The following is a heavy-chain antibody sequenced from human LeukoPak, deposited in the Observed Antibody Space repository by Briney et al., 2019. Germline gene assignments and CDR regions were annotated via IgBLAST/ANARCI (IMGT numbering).Heavy chain of an antibody. CDR1: GFTVSTNH. CDR3: ARDREVVTAKAQMDV. CDR2: IYNDGNT. D-gene: IGHD2-21*02. J-gene: IGHJ6*03. V-gene: IGHV3-53*01. Sequence: GGSLRLSCAVSGFTVSTNHMSWVRQAPGGGREWVSVIYNDGNTYYTNSVKGRFTISRDNSKNPVSLQMNSLRVEDTAVYYCARDREVVTAKAQMDVWGKGTTVTVSS.